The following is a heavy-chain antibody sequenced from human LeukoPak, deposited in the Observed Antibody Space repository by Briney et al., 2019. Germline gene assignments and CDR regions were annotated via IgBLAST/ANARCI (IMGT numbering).Heavy chain of an antibody. V-gene: IGHV3-23*01. CDR3: AKAGASSYDSPA. D-gene: IGHD3-16*01. CDR1: GFTFSDYY. J-gene: IGHJ3*01. Sequence: GGSLRLSCAASGFTFSDYYMSWIRQAPGKGLEWVSAISGSGGSTYYADSVKGRFTISRDNSKNTLYLQMNSLRAEDTAVYYCAKAGASSYDSPAWGQGTMVTVSS. CDR2: ISGSGGST.